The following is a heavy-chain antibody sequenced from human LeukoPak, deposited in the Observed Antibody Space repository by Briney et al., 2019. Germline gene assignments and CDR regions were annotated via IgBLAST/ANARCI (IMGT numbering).Heavy chain of an antibody. CDR2: ISSSGSTI. Sequence: GGSLRLSCAASGFTFSSYETNWVRQAPGKGLEWVSYISSSGSTIYYADSVKGRFTISRDNSKNTLYLQMKSLRAEDTAVYYCAKGGGYEAQYYYYYLDVWGKGTTVTISS. J-gene: IGHJ6*03. D-gene: IGHD5-12*01. V-gene: IGHV3-48*03. CDR1: GFTFSSYE. CDR3: AKGGGYEAQYYYYYLDV.